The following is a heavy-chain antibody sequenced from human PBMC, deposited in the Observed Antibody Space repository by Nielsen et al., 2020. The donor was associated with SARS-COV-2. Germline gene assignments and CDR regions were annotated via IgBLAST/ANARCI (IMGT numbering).Heavy chain of an antibody. V-gene: IGHV4-59*12. Sequence: SETLSLTCTVSGGSISSYYWSWIRQPPGKGLEWIGYIYYSGSTYYNPSLKSRVTISVDTSKNQFSLKLSSVTAADTAVYYCAREATYCGGDCYTYGMDVWGQGTTVTVSS. CDR1: GGSISSYY. D-gene: IGHD2-21*02. CDR3: AREATYCGGDCYTYGMDV. CDR2: IYYSGST. J-gene: IGHJ6*02.